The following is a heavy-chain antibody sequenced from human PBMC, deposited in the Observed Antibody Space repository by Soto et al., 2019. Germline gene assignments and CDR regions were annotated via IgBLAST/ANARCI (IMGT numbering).Heavy chain of an antibody. J-gene: IGHJ5*02. CDR1: GYTLNIDY. CDR3: ARASAREAAAGSNP. CDR2: INPSGGST. V-gene: IGHV1-46*02. Sequence: GGSGKVAGKVSGYTLNIDYMDWVRQAPGQGLESMGIINPSGGSTSYAQKFQGRVTMTRDTSTSTVYMELSSLRSEDTAAYYCARASAREAAAGSNPWGQGTLVTASS. D-gene: IGHD6-13*01.